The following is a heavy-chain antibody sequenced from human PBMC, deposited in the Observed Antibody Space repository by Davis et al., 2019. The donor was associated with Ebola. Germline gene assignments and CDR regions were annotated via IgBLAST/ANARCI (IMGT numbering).Heavy chain of an antibody. V-gene: IGHV1-46*03. J-gene: IGHJ3*02. CDR2: INPNDGRT. CDR1: GYTFIGYY. D-gene: IGHD5-12*01. CDR3: TTPGGQDSGYDVFDI. Sequence: ASVKVSCKASGYTFIGYYMHWVRPAPGQGLEWMGMINPNDGRTIYAQKFQGRVTVTRDTSTTTVYMDLSSLRSEDTALYYCTTPGGQDSGYDVFDIWGQGTMVTVSS.